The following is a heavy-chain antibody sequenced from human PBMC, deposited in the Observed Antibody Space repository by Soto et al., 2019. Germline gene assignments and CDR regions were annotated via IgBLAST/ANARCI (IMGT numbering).Heavy chain of an antibody. D-gene: IGHD3-16*02. Sequence: SETLSLTCTVSGGSISSSSYYWGWIRQPPGKGLEWIGSIYYSGSTYYNPSLKSRVTISVDTSKNQFSLKLSSVTAADTAVYYCASQYYDYIWVSYRYWWFDPWGQGTLVTVSS. CDR1: GGSISSSSYY. J-gene: IGHJ5*02. CDR3: ASQYYDYIWVSYRYWWFDP. CDR2: IYYSGST. V-gene: IGHV4-39*01.